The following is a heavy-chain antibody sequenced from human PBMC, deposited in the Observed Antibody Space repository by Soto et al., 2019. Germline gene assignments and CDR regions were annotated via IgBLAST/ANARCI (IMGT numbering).Heavy chain of an antibody. D-gene: IGHD5-18*01. J-gene: IGHJ5*02. V-gene: IGHV4-39*01. CDR1: GGSISSSSYY. CDR2: IYYSGST. Sequence: QLQLQESGPGLVKPSETLSLTCTVSGGSISSSSYYWGWIRQPPGKGLEWIGSIYYSGSTYYNPSLKSRVTISVDTSKNPFSLKLSSVTAADTAVYYCARQSSGYSYGYGWFDPWGQGTLVTVSS. CDR3: ARQSSGYSYGYGWFDP.